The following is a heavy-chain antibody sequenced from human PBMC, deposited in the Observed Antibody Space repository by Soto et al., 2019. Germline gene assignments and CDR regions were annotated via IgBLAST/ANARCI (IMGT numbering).Heavy chain of an antibody. CDR2: IYYSGST. D-gene: IGHD2-2*01. CDR3: ARHRGRYCSSTSCYALDY. V-gene: IGHV4-39*01. Sequence: QLELQESGPGLVKPSETLSLTCTVSGGSISSSSYFWGWIRQPPGKGLEWIGSIYYSGSTYYNPSLKRRVTISVDKSKNHFSLRLSSVTAADTAVYYCARHRGRYCSSTSCYALDYWGQGTLVTVSS. J-gene: IGHJ4*02. CDR1: GGSISSSSYF.